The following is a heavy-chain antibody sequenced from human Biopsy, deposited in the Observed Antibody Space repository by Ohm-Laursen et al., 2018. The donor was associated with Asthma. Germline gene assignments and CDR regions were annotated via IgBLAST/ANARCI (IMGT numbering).Heavy chain of an antibody. CDR3: AKELFPGWELRRGPDS. J-gene: IGHJ4*02. V-gene: IGHV3-7*01. Sequence: GSLRLSCSASGFTVSTNGMSWVRQPPGKGLEWVANIKHDGSEKNHVDSLKGRFTISRDNSKNTLFLEMNSLRPEDTAVYYCAKELFPGWELRRGPDSWGQGTLVTVSS. CDR1: GFTVSTNG. CDR2: IKHDGSEK. D-gene: IGHD1-26*01.